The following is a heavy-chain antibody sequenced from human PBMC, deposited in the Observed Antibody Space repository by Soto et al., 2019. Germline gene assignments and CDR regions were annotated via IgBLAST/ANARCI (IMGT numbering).Heavy chain of an antibody. J-gene: IGHJ4*02. D-gene: IGHD3-16*02. Sequence: KPSETLSLTCAVYGGSFSGYYWSWILQPPGKGLEWIGEINHSGSTNYNPSLKSRVTISVDTSKNQFSLKLSSVTAADTAVYYCARGKSYDYVWGSYRYSSPYFDYWGQGTLVTVSS. V-gene: IGHV4-34*01. CDR3: ARGKSYDYVWGSYRYSSPYFDY. CDR2: INHSGST. CDR1: GGSFSGYY.